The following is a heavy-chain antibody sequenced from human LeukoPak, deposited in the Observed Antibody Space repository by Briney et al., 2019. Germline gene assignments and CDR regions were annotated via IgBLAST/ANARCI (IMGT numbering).Heavy chain of an antibody. J-gene: IGHJ4*02. CDR3: AREEPYYYDSSGYYKNY. V-gene: IGHV1-69*04. D-gene: IGHD3-22*01. CDR2: IIPILGIA. Sequence: SVKVSCKASGGTFSSYAISWVRQAPGQGLEWMGRIIPILGIANYAQKFQGRVTITADKSTSTAYMELSSLRSEDTAVYYCAREEPYYYDSSGYYKNYWGQGTLVTDSS. CDR1: GGTFSSYA.